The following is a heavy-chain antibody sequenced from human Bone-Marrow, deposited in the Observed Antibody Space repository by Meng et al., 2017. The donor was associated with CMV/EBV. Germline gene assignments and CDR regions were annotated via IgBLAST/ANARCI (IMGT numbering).Heavy chain of an antibody. J-gene: IGHJ4*02. D-gene: IGHD6-13*01. CDR2: IYWDDDK. Sequence: QISLKEAGPSLVKHNQTLPLTCTFSGFSLSTSGVGVGWIRQPPGKALEWLALIYWDDDKRYSPSLKSRLTITKDTSKNQVVLTMTNMDPVDTATYYCAHRPSGYSSSWFDYWGQGTLVTVSS. CDR3: AHRPSGYSSSWFDY. V-gene: IGHV2-5*02. CDR1: GFSLSTSGVG.